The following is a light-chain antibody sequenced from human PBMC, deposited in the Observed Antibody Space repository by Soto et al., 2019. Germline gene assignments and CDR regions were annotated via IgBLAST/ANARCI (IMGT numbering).Light chain of an antibody. Sequence: DIQMTQSPCSLSASVGDRVTISCRASQGISNYLAWYQQKPGKVPRLLIYAASTLQSGVPSRFSGSGSGTDFTLTISSLQPEDVATYYCQKYYSALWTFGQGTKVDIK. V-gene: IGKV1-27*01. CDR3: QKYYSALWT. J-gene: IGKJ1*01. CDR1: QGISNY. CDR2: AAS.